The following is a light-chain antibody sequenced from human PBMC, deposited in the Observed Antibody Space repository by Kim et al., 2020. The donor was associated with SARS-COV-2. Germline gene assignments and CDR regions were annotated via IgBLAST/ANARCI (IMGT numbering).Light chain of an antibody. J-gene: IGKJ5*01. CDR1: QSISNF. V-gene: IGKV3-11*01. CDR3: QQRSNWPPT. CDR2: DAS. Sequence: EIVLTQSPATLSLSPGEGATLSCRASQSISNFLAWYQQKPGQAPRLLIYDASNRATGIPARFSGSGAGTDFTLTISSLEPEEFAIYYCQQRSNWPPTFGQGTRLEIK.